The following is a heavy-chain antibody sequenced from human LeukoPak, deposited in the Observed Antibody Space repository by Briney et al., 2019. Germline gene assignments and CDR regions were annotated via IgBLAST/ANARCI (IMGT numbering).Heavy chain of an antibody. CDR2: INPNSGGT. J-gene: IGHJ4*02. CDR3: ARSPHILTGENFDY. V-gene: IGHV1-2*02. D-gene: IGHD3-9*01. Sequence: GSVKVSCKASGYTFTGYYMHWVRQAPGQGLEWMGWINPNSGGTNYAQKFQDRVSMTRDTSISTAYMHLSRLRSADTAVYYCARSPHILTGENFDYWGQGTLLTVSS. CDR1: GYTFTGYY.